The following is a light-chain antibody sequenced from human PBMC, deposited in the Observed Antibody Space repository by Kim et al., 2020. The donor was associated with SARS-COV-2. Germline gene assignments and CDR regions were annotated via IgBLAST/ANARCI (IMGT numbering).Light chain of an antibody. J-gene: IGKJ1*01. CDR3: QKYNSAPWT. CDR2: AAS. CDR1: QDSKNY. V-gene: IGKV1-27*01. Sequence: ASGGDRVTITCRASQDSKNYLAWYRQKPGKVPEVLIYAASILQSGVPSRISGSGSGTDFTLTINSLQPEDVATYYCQKYNSAPWTFGQGTKVDIK.